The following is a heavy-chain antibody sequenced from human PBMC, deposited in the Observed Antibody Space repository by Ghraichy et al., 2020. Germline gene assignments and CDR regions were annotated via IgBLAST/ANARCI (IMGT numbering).Heavy chain of an antibody. CDR1: GGSISSYY. V-gene: IGHV4-4*07. J-gene: IGHJ4*02. Sequence: SQTLSLTCTVSGGSISSYYWSWIRQPAGKGLEWIGRIYTSGSTNYNPSLKSRVTMSVDTSKNQFSLKLSSVTAADTAVYYCARGPPEYSSSHPHYFDYWGQGTLVTVSS. D-gene: IGHD6-6*01. CDR3: ARGPPEYSSSHPHYFDY. CDR2: IYTSGST.